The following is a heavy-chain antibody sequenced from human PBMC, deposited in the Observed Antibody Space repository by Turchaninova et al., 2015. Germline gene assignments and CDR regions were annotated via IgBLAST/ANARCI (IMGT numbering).Heavy chain of an antibody. J-gene: IGHJ5*02. Sequence: DVKLVESGGGLVQPGGSLRLSCSASGFTFNVYAMSWVRHVPGKGLEYVSGISSNGGRADYADAVKGRLTISRDNSKNTVYLQMRSLRREDTAVYYCVKRPLSLTDWLDPWGQGTLVTVSS. D-gene: IGHD3-9*01. V-gene: IGHV3-64D*06. CDR3: VKRPLSLTDWLDP. CDR2: ISSNGGRA. CDR1: GFTFNVYA.